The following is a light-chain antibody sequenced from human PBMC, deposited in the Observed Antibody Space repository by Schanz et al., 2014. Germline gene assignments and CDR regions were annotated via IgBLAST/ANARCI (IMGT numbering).Light chain of an antibody. V-gene: IGLV1-51*02. CDR2: ENT. Sequence: QSVLTQPPSVSAAPGQKVTISYSGSSSDMGNYAVSWYQQLPGTAPKLLIYENTKRPSGIPDRFSGSKSGTSATLGITGLQTGDEADYYCGTWDSSLSAWVFGGGTKLTVL. CDR1: SSDMGNYA. CDR3: GTWDSSLSAWV. J-gene: IGLJ3*02.